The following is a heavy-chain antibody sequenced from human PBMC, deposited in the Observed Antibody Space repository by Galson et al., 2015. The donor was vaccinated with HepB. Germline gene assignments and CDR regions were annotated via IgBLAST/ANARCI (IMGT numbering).Heavy chain of an antibody. CDR2: IYHSGST. D-gene: IGHD6-13*01. Sequence: SETLSLTCAVSGGSISSSNWWSWVRQPPGKGLEWIGEIYHSGSTNYNPSLKSRVTISVDKSKNQFSLKLSSVTAADTAVYYCAREYSSRPYYYYGMDVWGQGTTVTVSS. J-gene: IGHJ6*02. CDR3: AREYSSRPYYYYGMDV. CDR1: GGSISSSNW. V-gene: IGHV4-4*02.